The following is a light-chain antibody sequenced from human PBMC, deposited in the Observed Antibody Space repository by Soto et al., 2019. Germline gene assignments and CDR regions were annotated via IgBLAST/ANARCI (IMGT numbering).Light chain of an antibody. Sequence: GDRVTITCRASQNINNWIAWYQQKPGKAPKFLIYDASTLESGVPSRFSGSGSGTEFTLTISRLQPDDFATYYCQQYNTYPWTFGQGTKVDIK. CDR3: QQYNTYPWT. J-gene: IGKJ1*01. V-gene: IGKV1-5*01. CDR2: DAS. CDR1: QNINNW.